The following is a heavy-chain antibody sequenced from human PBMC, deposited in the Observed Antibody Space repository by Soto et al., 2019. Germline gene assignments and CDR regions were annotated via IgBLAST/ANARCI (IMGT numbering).Heavy chain of an antibody. J-gene: IGHJ4*02. Sequence: PGGSLRLSCAASGFTFSNAWMSWVRQAPGKGLEWVGRIKSKTDGGTTDYAAPVKGRFTISRDDSKNTLYLQMDSLKTEDTAVYYCTTGPQTQKYCSGGSCLDYWGQETLVTVSS. V-gene: IGHV3-15*01. CDR3: TTGPQTQKYCSGGSCLDY. CDR2: IKSKTDGGTT. CDR1: GFTFSNAW. D-gene: IGHD2-15*01.